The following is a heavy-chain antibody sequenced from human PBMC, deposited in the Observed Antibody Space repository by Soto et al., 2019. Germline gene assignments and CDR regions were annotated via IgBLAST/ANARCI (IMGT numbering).Heavy chain of an antibody. D-gene: IGHD6-19*01. V-gene: IGHV3-23*01. Sequence: EGSLRLSCQASRFTFSDYAMSWVRQAPGKGLEWVALVQSNHVTYYADSVKGRFTVSRDNSKNTVFLQMDSLRVEDTAVYYCAKWLRSGSYYCDFWGQGTTVTVSS. J-gene: IGHJ4*02. CDR2: VQSNHVT. CDR1: RFTFSDYA. CDR3: AKWLRSGSYYCDF.